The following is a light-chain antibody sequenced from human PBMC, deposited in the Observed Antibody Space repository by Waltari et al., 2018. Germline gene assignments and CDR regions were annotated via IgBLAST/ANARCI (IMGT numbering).Light chain of an antibody. J-gene: IGLJ1*01. CDR2: DVS. CDR3: SSYTSSSIV. CDR1: RSDVGGYNY. Sequence: QSALTQPASVSGSPGQSITISCTGTRSDVGGYNYVSWYQQHPGKAPKLMIYDVSNRPSGVSNRFSGSKSGNTASLTISGLQAEDEADYYCSSYTSSSIVFGTGTKVTVL. V-gene: IGLV2-14*03.